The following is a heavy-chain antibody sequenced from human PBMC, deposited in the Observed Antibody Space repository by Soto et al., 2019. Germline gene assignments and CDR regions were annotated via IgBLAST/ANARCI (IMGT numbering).Heavy chain of an antibody. V-gene: IGHV1-69*01. J-gene: IGHJ6*02. CDR3: AVVLRVGATGLSGMDV. CDR2: IIPIFGTA. D-gene: IGHD1-26*01. CDR1: GGTFSSYA. Sequence: QVQLVQSGAEVKKPGSSVKVSCKASGGTFSSYAISWVRQAPGQGLEWMGGIIPIFGTANYAQKFQGRVTITADETTSTAYMELSSLRSEDTAVYYCAVVLRVGATGLSGMDVWGQGTTVTVSS.